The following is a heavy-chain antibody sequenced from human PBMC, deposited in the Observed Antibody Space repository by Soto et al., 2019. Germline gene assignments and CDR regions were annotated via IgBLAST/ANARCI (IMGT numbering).Heavy chain of an antibody. CDR3: ARGGLLPAY. V-gene: IGHV4-30-2*01. CDR2: ISHSGST. J-gene: IGHJ4*02. CDR1: GGSISSGGYS. D-gene: IGHD6-19*01. Sequence: QLQLQESGSGLVKPSQTLSLTCAVSGGSISSGGYSWSLIRQPPGKGLEWIGYISHSGSTYYNPSLKRRVIISVDRSQTQFSLKLSSVTAADTAVYYCARGGLLPAYWGQGTLVTVSS.